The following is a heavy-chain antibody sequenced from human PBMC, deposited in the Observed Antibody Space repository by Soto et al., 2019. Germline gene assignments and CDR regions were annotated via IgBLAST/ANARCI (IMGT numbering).Heavy chain of an antibody. Sequence: LSLTCAVSGGSISSGGYSWSWIRQPPGKGLEWIGYIYHSGSTYYNPSLKSRVTISVDRSKNQFSLKLSSVTAADTAVYYCARGYSGYDPSWFDPWGQGTLVTVSS. CDR2: IYHSGST. J-gene: IGHJ5*02. CDR3: ARGYSGYDPSWFDP. D-gene: IGHD5-12*01. CDR1: GGSISSGGYS. V-gene: IGHV4-30-2*01.